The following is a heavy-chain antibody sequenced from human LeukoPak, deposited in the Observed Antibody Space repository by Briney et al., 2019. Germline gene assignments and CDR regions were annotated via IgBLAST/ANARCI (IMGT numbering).Heavy chain of an antibody. Sequence: SETLSLTCTVSGDSISSYYWSWIRQPPGKGLEWIGYIYYSGSTNYNPSLKSRVTISVDTSKNQFSLKLSSVTAADTAVYYCARLRGKGTGYYFDSWGQGTLVTVSS. J-gene: IGHJ4*02. D-gene: IGHD3-9*01. CDR3: ARLRGKGTGYYFDS. V-gene: IGHV4-59*08. CDR1: GDSISSYY. CDR2: IYYSGST.